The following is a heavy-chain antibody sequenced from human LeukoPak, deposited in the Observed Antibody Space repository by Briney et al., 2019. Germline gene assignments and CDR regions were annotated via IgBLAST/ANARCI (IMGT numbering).Heavy chain of an antibody. CDR2: IYHSGST. CDR1: GDSITNDNW. Sequence: SGTLSLTCTVSGDSITNDNWWSWVRQPPGKGLEWIGEIYHSGSTNYNPSLKSRVTISVDKSKNQFSLKLSSVTAADTAVYYCARGDYFAYYYYMDVWGKGTTVTVSS. V-gene: IGHV4-4*02. CDR3: ARGDYFAYYYYMDV. D-gene: IGHD2/OR15-2a*01. J-gene: IGHJ6*03.